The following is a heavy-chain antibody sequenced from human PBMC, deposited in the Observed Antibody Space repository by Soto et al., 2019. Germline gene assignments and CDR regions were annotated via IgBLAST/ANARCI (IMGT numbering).Heavy chain of an antibody. J-gene: IGHJ5*02. CDR3: ARDPHLTLTYYDYFWGSYPRANNWFDL. V-gene: IGHV3-74*01. Sequence: GGSLRLSCAASGFTFSSYWMHWVRQAPGKGLVWVSRINSDGSSTSYADSVKGRFTISRDNAKNTLYLQMNSLRAEDTAVYYCARDPHLTLTYYDYFWGSYPRANNWFDLWGQGNLVTVSS. CDR1: GFTFSSYW. CDR2: INSDGSST. D-gene: IGHD3-16*02.